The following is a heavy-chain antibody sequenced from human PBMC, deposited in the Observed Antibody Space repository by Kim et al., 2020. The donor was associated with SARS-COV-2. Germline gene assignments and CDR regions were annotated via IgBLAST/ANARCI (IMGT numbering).Heavy chain of an antibody. J-gene: IGHJ4*02. CDR2: ISSSSSYI. CDR3: ARAPLVASPNFDY. D-gene: IGHD5-12*01. CDR1: GFTFSSYS. Sequence: GGSLRLSCAASGFTFSSYSMNWVRQAPGKGLEWVSSISSSSSYIYYADSVKGRFTISRDNAKNSLYLQMNSLRAEDTAVYYCARAPLVASPNFDYWGQGTLVTVSS. V-gene: IGHV3-21*01.